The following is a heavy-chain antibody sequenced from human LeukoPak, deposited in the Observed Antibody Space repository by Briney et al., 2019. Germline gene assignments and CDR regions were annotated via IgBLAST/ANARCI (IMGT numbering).Heavy chain of an antibody. J-gene: IGHJ3*02. Sequence: PGGSLRLSCAASGFTFGSYEMNWVRQAPGKGLEWVTYISNSGGTMYYSDSVKGRFTISRDSAKNSLCLQMNSLRAEDTAVYYCAREYGDYGWHDALDIWGQGTMVTVSS. D-gene: IGHD4-17*01. CDR1: GFTFGSYE. V-gene: IGHV3-48*03. CDR3: AREYGDYGWHDALDI. CDR2: ISNSGGTM.